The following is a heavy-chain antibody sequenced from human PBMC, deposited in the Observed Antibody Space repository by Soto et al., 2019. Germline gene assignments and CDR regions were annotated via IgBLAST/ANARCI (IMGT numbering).Heavy chain of an antibody. J-gene: IGHJ3*02. CDR2: IYYSGST. D-gene: IGHD1-1*01. CDR3: ARTTDAFDI. CDR1: GYSISNGGYY. Sequence: QVQLQESGPGLVKPSQTLSLTCTVSGYSISNGGYYWSWIRQRPGEGLEWLGYIYYSGSTYYNPSLKSRPSISVDTSQNQFSLKVNSVTAADTAVYYCARTTDAFDIWGQGTMVTVSS. V-gene: IGHV4-31*03.